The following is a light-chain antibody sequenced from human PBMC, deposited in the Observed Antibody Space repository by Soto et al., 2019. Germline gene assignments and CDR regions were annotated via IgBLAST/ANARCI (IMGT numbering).Light chain of an antibody. CDR3: GTWYSSLSVVV. CDR2: DNN. Sequence: QSVLTQPPSVSAAPGQKVTISCSGSSSNIGNNYVSWYQQLPGTAPKLLIYDNNKRPSGIPDRFSGSKSGTSATLGITGLQTGYEADYYCGTWYSSLSVVVFGGGTKLTVL. V-gene: IGLV1-51*01. CDR1: SSNIGNNY. J-gene: IGLJ2*01.